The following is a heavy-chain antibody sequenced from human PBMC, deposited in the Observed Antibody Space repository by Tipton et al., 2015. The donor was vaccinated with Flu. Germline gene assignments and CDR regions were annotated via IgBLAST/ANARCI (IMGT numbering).Heavy chain of an antibody. CDR2: VSRTGST. CDR1: GDSISSDFY. J-gene: IGHJ6*02. Sequence: TLSLTCAVPGDSISSDFYWAWLRQFPGKGLEWIGSVSRTGSTIYNPSLKSRVTISIDISKNQFSLNMRSVTAADMAVYHCARATVTPAYALYYGIDVWGPGTTVTVSS. V-gene: IGHV4-38-2*01. CDR3: ARATVTPAYALYYGIDV. D-gene: IGHD2-8*01.